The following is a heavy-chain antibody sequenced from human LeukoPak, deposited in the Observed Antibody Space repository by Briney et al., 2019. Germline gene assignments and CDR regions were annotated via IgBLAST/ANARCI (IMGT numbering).Heavy chain of an antibody. Sequence: GGSLRLSCAASGFTFSSYGMHWVRQAPGKGLEWVAVIWYDGSNKYYADSVKGRFTISRDNSKNTLYLQMNSLRAEDTAVYYCARDRVTSRGYYGMDVWGQGTTVTVSS. D-gene: IGHD4-23*01. CDR2: IWYDGSNK. J-gene: IGHJ6*02. CDR3: ARDRVTSRGYYGMDV. CDR1: GFTFSSYG. V-gene: IGHV3-33*01.